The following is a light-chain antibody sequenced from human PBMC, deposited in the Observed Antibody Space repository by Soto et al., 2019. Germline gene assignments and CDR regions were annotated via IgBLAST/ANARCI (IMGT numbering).Light chain of an antibody. CDR1: QSIRHY. CDR3: QHHNSYSQT. Sequence: DIQMTQTPPTLSASVGDRVTITCRASQSIRHYLAWYQQMPGKAPKLLIYGASTLQSGVTSRFSGSGSGTEFTLTISSLQPDDFGTYFCQHHNSYSQTFGRGTKVEIK. CDR2: GAS. V-gene: IGKV1-5*01. J-gene: IGKJ4*02.